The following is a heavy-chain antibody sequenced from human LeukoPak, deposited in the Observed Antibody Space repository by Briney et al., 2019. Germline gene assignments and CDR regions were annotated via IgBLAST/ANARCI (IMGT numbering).Heavy chain of an antibody. CDR1: GFTFSSYG. V-gene: IGHV3-30*18. J-gene: IGHJ5*02. Sequence: GGSLRLSCAASGFTFSSYGMHWVRQAPGKGLEWVAVISYDGSNKYYADSVKGRFTISRDNSKNALYLQMNSLRAEDTAVYYCAKGPWFDPWGQGTLVTVSS. CDR2: ISYDGSNK. CDR3: AKGPWFDP.